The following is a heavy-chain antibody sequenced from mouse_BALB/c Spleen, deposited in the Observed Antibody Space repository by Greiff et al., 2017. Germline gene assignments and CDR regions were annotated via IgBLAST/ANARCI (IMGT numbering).Heavy chain of an antibody. CDR1: GFTFSSFG. CDR3: ARGIKDSDD. Sequence: EVKLEEPGGGLVQPGGSRKLSCAASGFTFSSFGMHWVRQAPEKGLEWVAYISSGSSTIYYADTVKGRFTISRDNPKNTLFLQMTSLRSEDTAMYYCARGIKDSDDWGQGTTLTVSS. CDR2: ISSGSSTI. D-gene: IGHD1-3*01. V-gene: IGHV5-17*02. J-gene: IGHJ2*01.